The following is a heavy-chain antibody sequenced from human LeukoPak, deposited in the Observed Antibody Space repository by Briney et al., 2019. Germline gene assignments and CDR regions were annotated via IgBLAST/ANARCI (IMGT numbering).Heavy chain of an antibody. J-gene: IGHJ4*02. Sequence: SETLSLTCAVYGGSFSGYYWSWIRQPPGKGLEWIGEINHGGSTNYNPSLKGRVTISVDTSKNQFSLKLRSVTAADTAVYYCARSYDIVTGYYAIDYWGREPWSPSPQ. V-gene: IGHV4-34*01. CDR2: INHGGST. CDR1: GGSFSGYY. CDR3: ARSYDIVTGYYAIDY. D-gene: IGHD3-9*01.